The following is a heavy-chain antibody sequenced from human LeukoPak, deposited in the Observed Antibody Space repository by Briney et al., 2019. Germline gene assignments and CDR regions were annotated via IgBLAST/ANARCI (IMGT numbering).Heavy chain of an antibody. J-gene: IGHJ4*02. V-gene: IGHV1-18*04. CDR2: ISAYNGNT. CDR3: ARSCSSTSCYLNDY. Sequence: ASVKVSCKASGYTFTSYGISWVRQAPGQGLEWMGWISAYNGNTNYAQKLQGRVTMTTDTSTSTAYMELRSLRSDDTAVYYRARSCSSTSCYLNDYWGQGTLVTVSS. CDR1: GYTFTSYG. D-gene: IGHD2-2*01.